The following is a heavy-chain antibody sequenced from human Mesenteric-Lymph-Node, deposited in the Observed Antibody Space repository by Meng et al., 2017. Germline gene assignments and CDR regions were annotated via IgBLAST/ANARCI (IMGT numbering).Heavy chain of an antibody. CDR1: GDSISSSSHY. Sequence: SETLSLTCTVSGDSISSSSHYWSWNRQPAGKGLEWIGRIYTSRSTNYNPSLGSRVIISVDTSNNQYSLNLSSVTAANTAVYYCARDRDSRGWYVLIDYWGQGTLVTVSS. D-gene: IGHD6-19*01. V-gene: IGHV4-61*02. J-gene: IGHJ4*02. CDR3: ARDRDSRGWYVLIDY. CDR2: IYTSRST.